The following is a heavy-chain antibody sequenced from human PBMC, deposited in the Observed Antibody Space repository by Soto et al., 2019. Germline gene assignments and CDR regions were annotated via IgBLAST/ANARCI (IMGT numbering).Heavy chain of an antibody. Sequence: SETLSLTGFFSGCSITTVGYSKSWIRQQPGKGLEWIGYIYYSGNTYYNPSLKSRVTISLDTSKNQFSLKLSSVTAADTAVYCCARARYSSHYYIDNWGQGTLVTACS. CDR3: ARARYSSHYYIDN. D-gene: IGHD6-19*01. CDR2: IYYSGNT. J-gene: IGHJ4*02. V-gene: IGHV4-31*03. CDR1: GCSITTVGYS.